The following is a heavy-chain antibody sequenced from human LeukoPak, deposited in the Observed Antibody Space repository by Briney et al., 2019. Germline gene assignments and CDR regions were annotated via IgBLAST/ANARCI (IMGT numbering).Heavy chain of an antibody. CDR3: ARAVSSGYYNLYFDY. V-gene: IGHV3-7*04. D-gene: IGHD3-3*01. CDR2: IKQDGSEK. J-gene: IGHJ4*02. CDR1: GFTFSSYW. Sequence: PGGTLRLSYAASGFTFSSYWMNWVRQAPGKGLEWVANIKQDGSEKFYVDSVKGRFTISRDNAKNSLYLQMNSLRAEDTAVYYCARAVSSGYYNLYFDYWGQGALVTVSS.